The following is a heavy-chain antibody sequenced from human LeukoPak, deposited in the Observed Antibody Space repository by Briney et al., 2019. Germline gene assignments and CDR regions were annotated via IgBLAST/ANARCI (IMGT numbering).Heavy chain of an antibody. CDR3: ARGGYSSSWYYFDY. CDR2: IYSGGST. D-gene: IGHD6-13*01. CDR1: GFTVSSNY. J-gene: IGHJ4*02. Sequence: GGSLRLSCAASGFTVSSNYMSWVRQAPGKGLEWVSVIYSGGSTYYADSVKGRFTISRDNSKSTLYLQMNSLRAEDTAVYYCARGGYSSSWYYFDYWGQGTLVTVSS. V-gene: IGHV3-53*01.